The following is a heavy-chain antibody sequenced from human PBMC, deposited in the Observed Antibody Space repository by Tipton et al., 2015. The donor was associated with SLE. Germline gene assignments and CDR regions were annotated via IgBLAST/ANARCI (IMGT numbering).Heavy chain of an antibody. J-gene: IGHJ3*02. CDR2: ISYDGNNK. CDR3: AKGVQGGLLLNFRGDAFDI. D-gene: IGHD3-22*01. Sequence: SLRLSCAASRFTLSSFGMHWVRQAPGKGLEWVAVISYDGNNKDYPDSVKGRFTISRDNSKNTLYLEMNSLRAADTAVYYCAKGVQGGLLLNFRGDAFDIWGQGTMVTVSS. CDR1: RFTLSSFG. V-gene: IGHV3-30*18.